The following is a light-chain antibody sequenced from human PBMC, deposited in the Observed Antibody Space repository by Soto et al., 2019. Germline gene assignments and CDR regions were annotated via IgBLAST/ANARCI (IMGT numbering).Light chain of an antibody. CDR2: AAS. CDR3: QNGYSTPLT. Sequence: DIQMTQSPSSLSASVGDRVTITCRASQSISTYLHWYQQKPGKAPNLLIYAASTLQSGVPSRFSGSGSGTDFTLTISSLQPEDFATYFCQNGYSTPLTFGGGTKVDIK. CDR1: QSISTY. V-gene: IGKV1-39*01. J-gene: IGKJ4*01.